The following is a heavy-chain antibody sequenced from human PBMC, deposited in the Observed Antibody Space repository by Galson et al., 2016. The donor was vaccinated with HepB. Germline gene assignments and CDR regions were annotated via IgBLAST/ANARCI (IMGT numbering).Heavy chain of an antibody. Sequence: SETLSLTCTVSGGSISDYYWNWIRQSPGKGLEWIGHIHYSWGTYYNPSLKSRVTISLDTSKNQFSLKLRSVTAADTAIYYCARDMLAARRGFDPWGQGTLVTVSS. V-gene: IGHV4-59*01. D-gene: IGHD3-10*02. CDR2: IHYSWGT. CDR3: ARDMLAARRGFDP. J-gene: IGHJ5*02. CDR1: GGSISDYY.